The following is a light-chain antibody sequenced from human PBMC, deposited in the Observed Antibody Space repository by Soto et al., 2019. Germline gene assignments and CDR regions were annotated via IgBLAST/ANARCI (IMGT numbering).Light chain of an antibody. V-gene: IGKV3-15*01. CDR2: GAS. CDR1: ETVATN. Sequence: EVLMTQSPATLSLSPGERATLSCWASETVATNLAWYQQKPGQAPRLLISGASTRAAGISDRFRGSGSGTEFTLTTSSLRSEDSAVYYCQQYGSSQTFGQGTKVDIK. CDR3: QQYGSSQT. J-gene: IGKJ1*01.